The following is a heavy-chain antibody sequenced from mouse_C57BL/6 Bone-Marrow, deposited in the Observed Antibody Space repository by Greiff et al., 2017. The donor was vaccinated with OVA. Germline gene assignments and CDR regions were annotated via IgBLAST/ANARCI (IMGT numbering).Heavy chain of an antibody. CDR1: GFNIKDDY. CDR3: TTSWPAYFDY. J-gene: IGHJ2*01. D-gene: IGHD6-1*01. CDR2: IDPENGDT. Sequence: DVQLQESGAELVRPGASVKLSCTASGFNIKDDYMHWVKQRPEQGLEWIGWIDPENGDTEYASKFPGKATITADTSSNTPDLQLSSLTSEDTTVYYCTTSWPAYFDYWGQGTTLTVSS. V-gene: IGHV14-4*01.